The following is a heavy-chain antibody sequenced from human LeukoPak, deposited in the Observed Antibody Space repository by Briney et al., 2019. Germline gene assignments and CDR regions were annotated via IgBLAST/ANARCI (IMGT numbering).Heavy chain of an antibody. CDR1: GFTFSSYG. J-gene: IGHJ3*02. V-gene: IGHV3-30*02. D-gene: IGHD1-26*01. CDR3: AKVRTSYAQDAFDI. CDR2: IRYDGSNK. Sequence: PGGSLRLPCAASGFTFSSYGMHWVRQAPGKGLEWVAFIRYDGSNKYYADSVKGRFTISRDNSKNTLYLQMNSLRAEDTAVYYCAKVRTSYAQDAFDIWGQGTMVTVYS.